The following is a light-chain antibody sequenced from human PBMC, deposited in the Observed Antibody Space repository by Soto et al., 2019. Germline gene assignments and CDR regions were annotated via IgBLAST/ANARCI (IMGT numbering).Light chain of an antibody. CDR1: QDIGTW. CDR3: QQANSFPPWT. J-gene: IGKJ1*01. Sequence: DIQMTQSPSSVSASIGDRFIITCRASQDIGTWLAWYQQKPGQVPNLLMYPASSLHSGVPSRFSGSGSGTEFTITISSLQPEDFATYYWQQANSFPPWTFGQGTKVDNK. CDR2: PAS. V-gene: IGKV1-12*01.